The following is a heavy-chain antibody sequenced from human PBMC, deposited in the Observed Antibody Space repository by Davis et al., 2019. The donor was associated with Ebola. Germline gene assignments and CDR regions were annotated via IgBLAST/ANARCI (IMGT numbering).Heavy chain of an antibody. J-gene: IGHJ6*04. D-gene: IGHD2-2*01. V-gene: IGHV1-58*02. CDR1: GFTFSKAA. CDR3: ARGVRRVVPAAMEDYYYGMDV. CDR2: IGVGNDIA. Sequence: AASVKVSCKTSGFTFSKAAIQWVRQARGQHPEWIGWIGVGNDIADYAQIFQERVTISRDMSTSTAYMELSSLRSEDTAVYYCARGVRRVVPAAMEDYYYGMDVWGKGTAVTVSS.